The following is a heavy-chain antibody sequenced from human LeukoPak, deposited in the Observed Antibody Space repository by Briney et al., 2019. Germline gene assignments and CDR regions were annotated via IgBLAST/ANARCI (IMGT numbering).Heavy chain of an antibody. CDR2: IYYSGST. Sequence: SETLSLTCTVSGGSISSYYWSWIRQPPGKGLEWIGYIYYSGSTYYNPSLKSRVTISVDRSKNQFSLKLSSVTAADTAVYYCARDLGWSTHFQHWGQGTLVTVSS. J-gene: IGHJ1*01. CDR1: GGSISSYY. CDR3: ARDLGWSTHFQH. V-gene: IGHV4-59*12. D-gene: IGHD2-15*01.